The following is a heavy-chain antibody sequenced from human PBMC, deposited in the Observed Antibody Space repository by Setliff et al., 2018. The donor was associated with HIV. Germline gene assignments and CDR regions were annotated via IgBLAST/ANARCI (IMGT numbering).Heavy chain of an antibody. CDR3: ARTDWARTSYYYYYGMNV. CDR2: IYHSGST. D-gene: IGHD3-9*01. J-gene: IGHJ6*02. Sequence: SETLSLTCAVSGGSISSGGYSWSWIRQPPGKGLEWIGYIYHSGSTYYNPSLTSRVTISVDTSKNQFSLKLSSVTAADTAVYYCARTDWARTSYYYYYGMNVWGQGTTVTVSS. CDR1: GGSISSGGYS. V-gene: IGHV4-30-2*05.